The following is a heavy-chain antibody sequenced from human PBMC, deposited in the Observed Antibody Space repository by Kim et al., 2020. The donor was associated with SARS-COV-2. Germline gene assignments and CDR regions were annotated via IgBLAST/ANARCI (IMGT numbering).Heavy chain of an antibody. V-gene: IGHV1-24*01. Sequence: IYAQKFQGRVTMTEDTSTDTAYMELSNLRSEDTAVYYCARGGGALLDFDYWGQGTLVTVSS. J-gene: IGHJ4*02. CDR3: ARGGGALLDFDY. D-gene: IGHD3-10*01.